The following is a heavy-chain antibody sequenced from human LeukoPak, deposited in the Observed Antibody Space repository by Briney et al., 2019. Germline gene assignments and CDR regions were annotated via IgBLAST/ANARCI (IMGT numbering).Heavy chain of an antibody. CDR3: AKPSESSGPTPDAFDI. J-gene: IGHJ3*02. V-gene: IGHV3-30*18. CDR1: GFSFSSYS. D-gene: IGHD3-22*01. Sequence: GGSLRLSCAASGFSFSSYSMNWVRQAPGKGLEWVAVISYDGSNKYYADSVKGRFTISRDNSKNTLYLQMNSLRAEDTAVYYCAKPSESSGPTPDAFDIWGQGTMVTVSS. CDR2: ISYDGSNK.